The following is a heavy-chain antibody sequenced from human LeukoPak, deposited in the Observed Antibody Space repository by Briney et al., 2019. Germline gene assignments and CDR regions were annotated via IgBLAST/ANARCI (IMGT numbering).Heavy chain of an antibody. CDR2: IYHSGST. CDR1: GGSISSGGYY. Sequence: SETLSLTCTVSGGSISSGGYYWSWIRQPPGKGLEWIGYIYHSGSTYYNPSLKSRVTISVDRSKNQFSLKLSSVTAADTAVYYCARGEWIAAAGTDFDYWGQGTLVTVSS. V-gene: IGHV4-30-2*01. J-gene: IGHJ4*02. D-gene: IGHD6-13*01. CDR3: ARGEWIAAAGTDFDY.